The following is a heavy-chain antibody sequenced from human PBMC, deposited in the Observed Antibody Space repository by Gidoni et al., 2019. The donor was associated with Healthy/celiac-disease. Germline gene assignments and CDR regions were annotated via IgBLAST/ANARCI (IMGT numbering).Heavy chain of an antibody. CDR2: INPNSGGT. J-gene: IGHJ4*02. CDR1: GYTFTGYY. Sequence: QVQLVQSGAEVKKPGAAVKVSCKASGYTFTGYYMHWVRPAPGQGLEWMGWINPNSGGTNYAQKCQGRVTMTRDTSISTAYMELSRLRSDDTAVYDCARALYDSSGYLDFDYWGQGTLVTVSS. D-gene: IGHD3-22*01. CDR3: ARALYDSSGYLDFDY. V-gene: IGHV1-2*02.